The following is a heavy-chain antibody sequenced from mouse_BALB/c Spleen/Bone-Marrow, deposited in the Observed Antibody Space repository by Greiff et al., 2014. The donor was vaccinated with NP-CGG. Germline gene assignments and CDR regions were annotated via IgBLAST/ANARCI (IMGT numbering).Heavy chain of an antibody. CDR2: IYPSDSYT. V-gene: IGHV1-69*02. CDR3: TTGTRFAY. CDR1: GFTFTRYW. D-gene: IGHD4-1*01. Sequence: QGQLKEAWGELGRPGGSVKLSCKASGFTFTRYWVNWGEQRPGQGLEWIGNIYPSDSYTNYNQKFKDKATLTVDKSSSTAYMQLSSPTSEDSAVYYCTTGTRFAYWGQGTLVTVSA. J-gene: IGHJ3*01.